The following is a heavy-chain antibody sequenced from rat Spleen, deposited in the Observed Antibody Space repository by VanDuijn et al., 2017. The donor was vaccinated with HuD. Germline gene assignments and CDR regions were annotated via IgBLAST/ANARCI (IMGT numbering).Heavy chain of an antibody. CDR3: ARLWGGMATGGFFHY. CDR1: GFTFSDYY. J-gene: IGHJ2*01. D-gene: IGHD1-11*01. CDR2: ISYDGGST. V-gene: IGHV5-20*01. Sequence: EVQLVESDGGLVQPGRSLKLSCAASGFTFSDYYMAWVRQAPTKGLEWVATISYDGGSTYYRDSVKDRFTISRDNAKSSLYLQMDSLRSEDTATYYCARLWGGMATGGFFHYWGQGVMVTVSS.